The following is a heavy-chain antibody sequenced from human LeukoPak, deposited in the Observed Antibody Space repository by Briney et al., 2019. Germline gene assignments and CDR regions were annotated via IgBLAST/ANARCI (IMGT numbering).Heavy chain of an antibody. CDR1: GYTLTELS. D-gene: IGHD5-18*01. J-gene: IGHJ4*02. Sequence: ASVKVSCKVSGYTLTELSMHWVRQAPGKGLEWMGGFDPEDGETIYAQKFQGRVTMTEDTSTDTAYMELSSLRSEDTAVYYCARGLTIGATAMATFDYWGQGTLVTVSS. CDR2: FDPEDGET. V-gene: IGHV1-24*01. CDR3: ARGLTIGATAMATFDY.